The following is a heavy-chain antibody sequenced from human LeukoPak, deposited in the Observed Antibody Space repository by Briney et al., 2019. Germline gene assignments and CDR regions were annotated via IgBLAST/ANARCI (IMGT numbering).Heavy chain of an antibody. CDR2: IRYDGSYK. CDR1: GITFGSYG. Sequence: GGSLRLSCTASGITFGSYGMHWVRQAPGKGLEWVAFIRYDGSYKYYADSVKGRFTISRDNSKNTLYLQMNSLRADDTAVYYCAKDSPVNYDILTGYIDYWGQGTLVTVSS. D-gene: IGHD3-9*01. J-gene: IGHJ4*02. CDR3: AKDSPVNYDILTGYIDY. V-gene: IGHV3-30*02.